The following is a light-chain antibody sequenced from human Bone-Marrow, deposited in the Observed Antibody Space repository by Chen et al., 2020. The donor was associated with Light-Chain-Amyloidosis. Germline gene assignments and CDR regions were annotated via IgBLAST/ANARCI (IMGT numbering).Light chain of an antibody. J-gene: IGLJ2*01. Sequence: SYELTQPPSVSVSPGQTARLTCSGDDLPTKYAYWYQQKPGQAPVLVIHRDTERPSGISERFSGSSSGTTDTLTISGVQAEDEADYHCQSADSSGTYEVIFGGGTKLTVL. V-gene: IGLV3-25*03. CDR3: QSADSSGTYEVI. CDR1: DLPTKY. CDR2: RDT.